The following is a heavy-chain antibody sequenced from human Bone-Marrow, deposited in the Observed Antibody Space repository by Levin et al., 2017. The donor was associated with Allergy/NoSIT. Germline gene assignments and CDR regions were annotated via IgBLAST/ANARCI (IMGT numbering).Heavy chain of an antibody. J-gene: IGHJ2*01. CDR2: IKQDGSEK. V-gene: IGHV3-7*01. Sequence: GGSLRLSCAASGFTFSSYWVSWVRQAPGKGLEWVANIKQDGSEKYYVDSVKGRFTISRDNAKNSLYLQMNSLRAEDTAVYYCARVQDIVLVPAAQQNGYFDLWGRGTLVTVSS. CDR3: ARVQDIVLVPAAQQNGYFDL. CDR1: GFTFSSYW. D-gene: IGHD2-2*01.